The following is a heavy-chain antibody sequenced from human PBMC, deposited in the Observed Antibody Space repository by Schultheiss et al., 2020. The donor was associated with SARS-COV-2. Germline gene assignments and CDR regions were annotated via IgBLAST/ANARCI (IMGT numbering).Heavy chain of an antibody. V-gene: IGHV4-4*07. CDR3: ARSGRYFQH. CDR1: GGSISSYY. D-gene: IGHD1-1*01. CDR2: IYHSGST. Sequence: SQTLSLTCTVSGGSISSYYWSWIRQPAGKGLEWIGSIYHSGSTYYNPSLKSRVTISVDTSRNQFSLKVNSATAADTAVYYCARSGRYFQHWAQGTLVTVSS. J-gene: IGHJ1*01.